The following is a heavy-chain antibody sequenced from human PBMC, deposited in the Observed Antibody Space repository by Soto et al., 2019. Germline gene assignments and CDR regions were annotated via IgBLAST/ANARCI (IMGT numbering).Heavy chain of an antibody. V-gene: IGHV3-23*01. J-gene: IGHJ4*02. D-gene: IGHD2-15*01. Sequence: GGSLRLSCAASGFAFSSYAMSWVRQAPGKGLEWVSAISGSGGSTYYADSVKGRFTISRDNSKNTLYLQMNSLRAEDTAVYYCAKGSTVVVVAATYYWGQGTLVTVSS. CDR2: ISGSGGST. CDR1: GFAFSSYA. CDR3: AKGSTVVVVAATYY.